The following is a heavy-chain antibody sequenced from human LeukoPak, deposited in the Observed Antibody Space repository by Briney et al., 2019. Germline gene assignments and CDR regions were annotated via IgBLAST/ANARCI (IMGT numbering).Heavy chain of an antibody. V-gene: IGHV4-38-2*01. CDR2: IYHTGSA. CDR1: GYSFTSGHY. CDR3: ARYCTSTTCILRGFDY. D-gene: IGHD2-2*01. Sequence: PSETLSLTCPVSGYSFTSGHYWGWIRQPPGKGLEWIANIYHTGSAHYNPSLKSRVTMSVDTSTNQFSLKLSSVTAADTAVYYCARYCTSTTCILRGFDYWGQGTLVTVSS. J-gene: IGHJ4*02.